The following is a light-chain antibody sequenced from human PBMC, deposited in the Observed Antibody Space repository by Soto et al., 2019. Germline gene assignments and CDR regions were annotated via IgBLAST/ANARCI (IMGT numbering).Light chain of an antibody. J-gene: IGLJ2*01. CDR1: SSNIGSNS. CDR2: GDN. V-gene: IGLV1-44*01. Sequence: QSVLTQPPSASGTPGQRVTISCSGSSSNIGSNSVNWYQQFPGTAPRLLIYGDNQRPSGVPDRCSGSKSGTSASLAISGLQSDDEGDYYCAAWDDSLDGVVFGGGTKVTVL. CDR3: AAWDDSLDGVV.